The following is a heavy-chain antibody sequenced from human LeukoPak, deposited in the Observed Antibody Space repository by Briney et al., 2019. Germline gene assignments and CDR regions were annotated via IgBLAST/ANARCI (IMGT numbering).Heavy chain of an antibody. V-gene: IGHV4-61*02. D-gene: IGHD5-18*01. J-gene: IGHJ4*02. CDR2: IYTSGRT. CDR3: ARGLWPLYYFDY. Sequence: SETLSLTCTVSSGSISSGSYYWSWIRQPAGTGLEWIGRIYTSGRTDYNPSLKSRVTISVDTSKNQFSLKLSSVTAADTAVYYCARGLWPLYYFDYWGQGTLVTVSS. CDR1: SGSISSGSYY.